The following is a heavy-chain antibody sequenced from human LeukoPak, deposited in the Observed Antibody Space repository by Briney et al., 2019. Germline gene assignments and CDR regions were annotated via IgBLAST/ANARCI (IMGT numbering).Heavy chain of an antibody. V-gene: IGHV3-74*01. Sequence: GGSLRLSCAAYGFTFSNYWLHWVRQAPGKGLVWVSNIKNDGSRTIYADSVKGRFTISRDNPKNTLYLQMNSLRAEDTAVYYCARLYDPPIWGEGTMVTVSS. J-gene: IGHJ3*02. CDR1: GFTFSNYW. CDR2: IKNDGSRT. CDR3: ARLYDPPI. D-gene: IGHD2/OR15-2a*01.